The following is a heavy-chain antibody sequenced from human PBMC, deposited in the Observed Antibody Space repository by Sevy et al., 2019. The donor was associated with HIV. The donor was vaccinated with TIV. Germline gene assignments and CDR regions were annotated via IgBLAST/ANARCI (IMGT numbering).Heavy chain of an antibody. J-gene: IGHJ6*02. CDR1: GYSFTNYW. Sequence: GESLKISCKGSGYSFTNYWIGWVRQMPGKGLELMGIIYPGDSDTRYSPSFQGQVTISADKSISTAYLQWRRLRASDTAMYYCARFGSYRLAYYGMDVWGQGTTVTVSS. CDR2: IYPGDSDT. V-gene: IGHV5-51*01. CDR3: ARFGSYRLAYYGMDV. D-gene: IGHD2-15*01.